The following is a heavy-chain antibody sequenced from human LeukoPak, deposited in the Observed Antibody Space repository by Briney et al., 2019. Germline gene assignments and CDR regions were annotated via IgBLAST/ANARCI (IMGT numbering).Heavy chain of an antibody. CDR3: ARANFRYCSSTTCLFDY. J-gene: IGHJ4*02. CDR2: INPNDGDT. V-gene: IGHV1-2*02. Sequence: ASVKVSCKASGYSFTDYYMHWVRQAPGQGFEGMGWINPNDGDTNYAQKFQGRDTMTRDTSISTAHMEMSRLRSDDTAVYYCARANFRYCSSTTCLFDYWGQGTLVTVSS. D-gene: IGHD2-2*01. CDR1: GYSFTDYY.